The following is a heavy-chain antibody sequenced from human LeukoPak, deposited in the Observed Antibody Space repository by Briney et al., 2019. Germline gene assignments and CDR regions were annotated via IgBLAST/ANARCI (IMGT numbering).Heavy chain of an antibody. CDR2: IRYDETLQ. CDR3: VKDLSRITMLQGLWGSAAGLEY. Sequence: GGALRLSCAASGFTFRNEGMHWVRPAPGRGLEWVAHIRYDETLQNYADSVKGRFTISKDNSKNALFLQMGSLRAEDTALYCCVKDLSRITMLQGLWGSAAGLEYWGQGTQVTVSS. J-gene: IGHJ4*02. D-gene: IGHD3-10*01. CDR1: GFTFRNEG. V-gene: IGHV3-30*02.